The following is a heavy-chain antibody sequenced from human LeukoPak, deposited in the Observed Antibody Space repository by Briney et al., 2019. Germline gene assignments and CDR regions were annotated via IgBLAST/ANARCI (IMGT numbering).Heavy chain of an antibody. V-gene: IGHV3-23*01. Sequence: GESLRLSCAASGFTFSTYAMTWVRQAPGKGREWVSAIGRSGGDTYYADSVKGRFTVSRDNSKNTLYLQMNTLRAEDTAVYYCAKSIVGVAGLDPWGQGTLVTVSS. CDR2: IGRSGGDT. CDR3: AKSIVGVAGLDP. J-gene: IGHJ5*02. CDR1: GFTFSTYA. D-gene: IGHD1-26*01.